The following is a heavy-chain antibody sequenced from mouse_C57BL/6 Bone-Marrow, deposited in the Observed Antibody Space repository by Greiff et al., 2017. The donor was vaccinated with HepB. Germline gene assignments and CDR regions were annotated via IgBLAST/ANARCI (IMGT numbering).Heavy chain of an antibody. CDR2: ISSGGSYT. CDR1: GFTFSSYG. CDR3: ARLSIVSSFDY. J-gene: IGHJ2*01. Sequence: EVMLVESGGDLVKPGGSLKLSCAASGFTFSSYGMSWVRQTPDKRLEWVATISSGGSYTYYPDSVKGRFTISRDNAKNTLYLQMSSLKSEDTAMYYCARLSIVSSFDYWGQGTTLTVSS. V-gene: IGHV5-6*01. D-gene: IGHD2-5*01.